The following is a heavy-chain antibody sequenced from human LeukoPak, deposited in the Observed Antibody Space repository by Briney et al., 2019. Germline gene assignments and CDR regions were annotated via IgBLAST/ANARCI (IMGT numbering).Heavy chain of an antibody. Sequence: SETLSLTCTVSGYSISSGYYWGWIRQPPGKGLEWIGEIYHSGSTNYNPSLKSRVTISVDKSKNQFSLKLSSVTAADTAVYYCARKVAAAGFDYWGQGTLVTVSS. V-gene: IGHV4-38-2*02. CDR2: IYHSGST. CDR1: GYSISSGYY. CDR3: ARKVAAAGFDY. J-gene: IGHJ4*02. D-gene: IGHD6-13*01.